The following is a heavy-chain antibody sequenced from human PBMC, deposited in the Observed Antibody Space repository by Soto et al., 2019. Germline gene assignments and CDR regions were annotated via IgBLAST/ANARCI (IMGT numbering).Heavy chain of an antibody. CDR3: ARQAAGSIYYYYYYGMDV. D-gene: IGHD6-13*01. Sequence: SETLSLTCAVSGCSISSGDYYWSWIRQPPGKGLEWIGYIYYSGSTYYNPSLKSRVTISVDTSKNQFSLKLSSVTAADTAVYYCARQAAGSIYYYYYYGMDVWGQGTTVTVSS. J-gene: IGHJ6*02. CDR1: GCSISSGDYY. CDR2: IYYSGST. V-gene: IGHV4-30-4*01.